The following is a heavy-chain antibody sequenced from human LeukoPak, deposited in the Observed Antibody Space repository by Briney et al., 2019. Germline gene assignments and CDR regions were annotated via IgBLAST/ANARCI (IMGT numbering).Heavy chain of an antibody. D-gene: IGHD6-19*01. CDR2: INPNSGGT. J-gene: IGHJ3*02. CDR3: AGRGEYISGCYQSLAFDI. Sequence: ASVKVSCKASGYTFTGYYMHWVRQAPGQGLEWMGWINPNSGGTSYAQKFQGRVTMTRDTSISTAYMELSRLRSDDTAGYYCAGRGEYISGCYQSLAFDIWGQGTMVTVSS. V-gene: IGHV1-2*02. CDR1: GYTFTGYY.